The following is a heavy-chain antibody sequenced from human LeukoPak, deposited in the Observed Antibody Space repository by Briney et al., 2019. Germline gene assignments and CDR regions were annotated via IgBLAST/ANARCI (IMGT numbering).Heavy chain of an antibody. CDR2: INPNSGGT. CDR1: GYTFTGYY. J-gene: IGHJ4*02. D-gene: IGHD3-22*01. CDR3: ARSDSSGFKNDY. Sequence: GASVKVSCKASGYTFTGYYMHWVRQAPGQGLEWMGWINPNSGGTNYAQKFQGRVTMTRDTSISTAYMELSRLRSGDTAVYYCARSDSSGFKNDYWGQGTLVTVSS. V-gene: IGHV1-2*02.